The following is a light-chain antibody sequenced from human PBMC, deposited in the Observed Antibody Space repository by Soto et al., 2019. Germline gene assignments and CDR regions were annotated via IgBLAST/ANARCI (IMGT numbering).Light chain of an antibody. V-gene: IGKV1D-13*01. CDR3: QQFNNYPPYT. J-gene: IGKJ2*01. CDR1: QGISSA. CDR2: DAS. Sequence: AIQLTQSPSSLSASVGDRVTITCRASQGISSALAWYQQKPGKAPKLLIYDASSLESGVPSRFSGSGSGTDFTLTISSLQPEDFATYYCQQFNNYPPYTFGQRTKLEIK.